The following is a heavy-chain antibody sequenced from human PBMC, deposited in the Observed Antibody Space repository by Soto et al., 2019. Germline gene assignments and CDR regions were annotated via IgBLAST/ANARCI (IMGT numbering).Heavy chain of an antibody. CDR1: GGSVIDSLSY. CDR2: IYFSGIT. CDR3: ARQPDGAYRYFFNH. Sequence: SETLSLTCIISGGSVIDSLSYWGLIRQPPGKRPEWIGIIYFSGITSYNPSLKSRVTISVDTSKNQFSLDLSSVTAADTAMYYCARQPDGAYRYFFNHWGQGTPVTVSS. V-gene: IGHV4-39*01. J-gene: IGHJ4*02. D-gene: IGHD2-8*02.